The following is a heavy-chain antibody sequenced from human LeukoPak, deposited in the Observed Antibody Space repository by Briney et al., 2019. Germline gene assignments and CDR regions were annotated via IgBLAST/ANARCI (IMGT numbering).Heavy chain of an antibody. V-gene: IGHV4-59*01. CDR3: ARDNTSGSYYDY. Sequence: SETLSLTCTVSGGSISSYYWSWIRQPPGKGLGWIGYIYYSGSTNYNPSLKSRVTISIDTSKNQFSPELTSLAAADTAVYYCARDNTSGSYYDYWGQGTLVTVSS. J-gene: IGHJ4*02. CDR1: GGSISSYY. D-gene: IGHD1-26*01. CDR2: IYYSGST.